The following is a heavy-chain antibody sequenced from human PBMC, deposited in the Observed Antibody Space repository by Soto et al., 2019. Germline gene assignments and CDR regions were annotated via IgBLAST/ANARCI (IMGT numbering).Heavy chain of an antibody. D-gene: IGHD2-15*01. Sequence: SGPTLVNPTQTLTLTCTFSGFSLSTSGVGVGWIRQPPGKALEWLALIYWDDDKRYSPSLKSRLTITKDTSKNQVVLTMTNMNPVDTATYYCAHRVVVVAAKRGNDAFDIWGQGTMVTVSS. CDR3: AHRVVVVAAKRGNDAFDI. CDR1: GFSLSTSGVG. V-gene: IGHV2-5*02. CDR2: IYWDDDK. J-gene: IGHJ3*02.